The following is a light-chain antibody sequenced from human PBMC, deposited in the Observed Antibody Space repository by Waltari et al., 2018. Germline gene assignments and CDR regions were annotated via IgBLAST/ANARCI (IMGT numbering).Light chain of an antibody. CDR1: QSIGAS. Sequence: EIILTQSPATLSLSPGERATLSCRASQSIGASLGWYQQKPGQAPRLLIYDASNRATGIPARFSGSGSGTDFTLTISSLEPEDFAVYSCQQRSAWPLTFGGGTKVEIK. V-gene: IGKV3-11*01. J-gene: IGKJ4*01. CDR2: DAS. CDR3: QQRSAWPLT.